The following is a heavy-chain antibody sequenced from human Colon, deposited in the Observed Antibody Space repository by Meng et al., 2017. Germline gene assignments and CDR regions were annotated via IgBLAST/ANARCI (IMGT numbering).Heavy chain of an antibody. CDR3: AKGGSGAYFLLLDS. CDR1: GFTFDTYA. Sequence: EVNLLDSGGDLVQPGGSLRLSCTVSGFTFDTYAMCWFRQGPGKGLEWVSAISPSTTSTYYANSVRGRFAISRDNAKNTLYLQMNSLRAEDTAVYYCAKGGSGAYFLLLDSWGQGTLVTVSS. V-gene: IGHV3-23*01. J-gene: IGHJ4*02. CDR2: ISPSTTST. D-gene: IGHD2-15*01.